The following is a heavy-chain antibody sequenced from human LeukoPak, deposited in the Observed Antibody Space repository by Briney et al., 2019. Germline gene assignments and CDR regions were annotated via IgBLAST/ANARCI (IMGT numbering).Heavy chain of an antibody. V-gene: IGHV4-59*01. D-gene: IGHD6-13*01. Sequence: SETLSLTCTVSGGSISSYYWSWIRQPPGKGLEWIGYIYYSGSTNYNPSLKSRVTISVDTFKNQFSLKLSSVTAADTAVYYCAREEGQQLPRGWFDPWGQGTLVTVSS. CDR2: IYYSGST. CDR3: AREEGQQLPRGWFDP. J-gene: IGHJ5*02. CDR1: GGSISSYY.